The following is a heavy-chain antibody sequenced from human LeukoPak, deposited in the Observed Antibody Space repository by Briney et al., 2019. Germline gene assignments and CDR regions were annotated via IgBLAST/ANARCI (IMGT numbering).Heavy chain of an antibody. D-gene: IGHD3-3*01. CDR2: IYPGDSDT. CDR3: ARRGRSDYDFWSGPPTGYYYMDV. CDR1: GYSFTSYW. Sequence: GESLKIPCKGSGYSFTSYWIGWVRQIPGKGLEGMGIIYPGDSDTRYSPSFQGQVTIAADKAISTAYLQWSSLKASDTAIYYCARRGRSDYDFWSGPPTGYYYMDVWGKGTTVTVSS. J-gene: IGHJ6*03. V-gene: IGHV5-51*01.